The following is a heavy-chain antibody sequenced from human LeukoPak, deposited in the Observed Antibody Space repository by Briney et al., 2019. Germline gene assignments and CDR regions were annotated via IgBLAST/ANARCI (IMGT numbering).Heavy chain of an antibody. J-gene: IGHJ4*02. CDR1: GESFSNYF. D-gene: IGHD6-19*01. CDR2: INHSGST. Sequence: SETLSLTCAVYGESFSNYFWSWIRQPPGKGLDWIGEINHSGSTNYNPSLKSRVIVSVDTAKNQLSLKLSSVTAADTAVYYCARGGGVAVADYFFDYWAREPWSPSPQ. CDR3: ARGGGVAVADYFFDY. V-gene: IGHV4-34*01.